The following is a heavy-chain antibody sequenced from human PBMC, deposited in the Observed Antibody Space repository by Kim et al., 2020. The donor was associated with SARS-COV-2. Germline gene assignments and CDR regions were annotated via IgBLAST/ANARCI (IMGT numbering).Heavy chain of an antibody. D-gene: IGHD5-12*01. J-gene: IGHJ4*02. Sequence: GGSLRLSCAASGFTFSSYWMSWVRQAPGKGLEWVASIKKDGSLKDYVDSVKGRFTISRDNAKNSLSLLMNSLRPEDTAVYFCARGWMPDYWGQGTLGTVS. V-gene: IGHV3-7*04. CDR1: GFTFSSYW. CDR3: ARGWMPDY. CDR2: IKKDGSLK.